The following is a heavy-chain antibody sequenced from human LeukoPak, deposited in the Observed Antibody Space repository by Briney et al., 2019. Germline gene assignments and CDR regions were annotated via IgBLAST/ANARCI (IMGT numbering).Heavy chain of an antibody. V-gene: IGHV1-69*04. D-gene: IGHD2-15*01. CDR1: GGTFSSYA. CDR3: ARDRCSGGSCHDY. Sequence: GASVKVSCKASGGTFSSYAISWVRQAPGQGLEWMERIIPILGIANYAQKFQGRVTITADKSTSTAYMELSSLRSEDTAVYYCARDRCSGGSCHDYWGQGTLVTVSS. CDR2: IIPILGIA. J-gene: IGHJ4*02.